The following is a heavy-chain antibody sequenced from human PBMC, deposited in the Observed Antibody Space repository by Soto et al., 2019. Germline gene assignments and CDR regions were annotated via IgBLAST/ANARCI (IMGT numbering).Heavy chain of an antibody. CDR1: GGSFSGYY. Sequence: SETLSLTCAVYGGSFSGYYWGWIRQPPGKGLEWIGEINHSGSTNYNPSLKSRVTISVDTSKNQFFLKLSSVTAADTAVYYCARAYRIGYCSSTSCYGAGARLYYFDYWGQGTLVTVSS. J-gene: IGHJ4*02. D-gene: IGHD2-2*01. CDR3: ARAYRIGYCSSTSCYGAGARLYYFDY. V-gene: IGHV4-34*01. CDR2: INHSGST.